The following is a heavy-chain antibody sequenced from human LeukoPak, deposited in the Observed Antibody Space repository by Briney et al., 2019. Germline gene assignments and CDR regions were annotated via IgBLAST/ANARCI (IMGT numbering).Heavy chain of an antibody. CDR1: GFTFNKYS. D-gene: IGHD5-12*01. V-gene: IGHV3-48*01. Sequence: PGGSLRLSCVASGFTFNKYSMNWVRQAPGRGLQWLSYISGTSRTIYYADSVKGRFAISRDNARNSLYLQMSSLRVEDTAVYYCARDQNSGYDYPPGDAFDIWGQGTMVTVSS. J-gene: IGHJ3*02. CDR2: ISGTSRTI. CDR3: ARDQNSGYDYPPGDAFDI.